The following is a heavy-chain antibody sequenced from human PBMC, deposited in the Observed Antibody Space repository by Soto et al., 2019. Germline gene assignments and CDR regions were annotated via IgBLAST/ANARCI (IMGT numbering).Heavy chain of an antibody. CDR2: ISYDGSNK. CDR1: GFTFSSYG. V-gene: IGHV3-30*18. CDR3: AKDRRGYCSGGSCYIGMGV. J-gene: IGHJ6*02. D-gene: IGHD2-15*01. Sequence: GGSLRLSCAASGFTFSSYGMHWVRQAPGKGLEWVAVISYDGSNKYYADSVKGRFTISRDNSKNTLYLQMNSLRAEDTAVYYCAKDRRGYCSGGSCYIGMGVWGQGTTVTVSS.